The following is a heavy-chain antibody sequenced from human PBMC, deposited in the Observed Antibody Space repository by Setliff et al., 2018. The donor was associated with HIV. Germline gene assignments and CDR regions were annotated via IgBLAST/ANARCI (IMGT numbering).Heavy chain of an antibody. CDR1: GYTFTSYA. J-gene: IGHJ6*02. CDR3: ARTYYNFWSGDYYYYGMDV. V-gene: IGHV1-8*02. Sequence: ASVKVSCKASGYTFTSYAMNWVRQAPGQGLEWMGWMNPNSGNTGYAQKFQGRVTMTRDTSTSTVYMELSSLRSEDTAVYYCARTYYNFWSGDYYYYGMDVWGQGTTVTVSS. CDR2: MNPNSGNT. D-gene: IGHD3-3*01.